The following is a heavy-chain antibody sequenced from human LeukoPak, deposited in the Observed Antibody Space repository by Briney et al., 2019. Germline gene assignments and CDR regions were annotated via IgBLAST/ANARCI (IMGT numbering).Heavy chain of an antibody. CDR1: GFTFSSYE. V-gene: IGHV3-48*03. CDR2: ITNTGTTI. J-gene: IGHJ3*02. CDR3: ARESQSAYYFDSSGYEDAFDI. Sequence: GGSLRLSCVASGFTFSSYEMNWVRQAPGKGLEWVSYITNTGTTIYYADSVKGRFTISRDNAKNSLYLQMNSLRAEDTAVYYCARESQSAYYFDSSGYEDAFDIWGQGTMVTVSS. D-gene: IGHD3-22*01.